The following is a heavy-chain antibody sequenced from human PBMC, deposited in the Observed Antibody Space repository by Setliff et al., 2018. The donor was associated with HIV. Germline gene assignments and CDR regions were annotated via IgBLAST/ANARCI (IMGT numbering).Heavy chain of an antibody. V-gene: IGHV1-2*02. CDR3: ARNQGDSSGWYAGDY. D-gene: IGHD6-19*01. J-gene: IGHJ4*01. CDR2: INPNSGGT. CDR1: GYTFTGYY. Sequence: GASVKVSCKASGYTFTGYYMHWVRQAPGQGLEWMGWINPNSGGTNYAQKFQGRVTMTRDTSISTAYMELSRLRSDDTAVYYCARNQGDSSGWYAGDYWGHGTLVTGSS.